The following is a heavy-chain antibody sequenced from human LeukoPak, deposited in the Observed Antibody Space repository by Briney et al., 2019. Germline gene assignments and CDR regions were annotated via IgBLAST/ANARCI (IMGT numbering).Heavy chain of an antibody. CDR2: IYYSGST. CDR1: GGSISSGDYY. Sequence: PSETLSLTCTVSGGSISSGDYYWSWTRQPPGKGLEWIGYIYYSGSTYYNPSLKSRVTISVDTSKNQFSLKLSSVTAADTAVYYCASHRITIFGVAPFHFDYWGQGTLVTVSS. V-gene: IGHV4-30-4*08. D-gene: IGHD3-3*01. J-gene: IGHJ4*02. CDR3: ASHRITIFGVAPFHFDY.